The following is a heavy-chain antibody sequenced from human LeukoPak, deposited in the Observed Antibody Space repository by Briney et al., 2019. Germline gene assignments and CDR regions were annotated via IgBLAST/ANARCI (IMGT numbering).Heavy chain of an antibody. Sequence: PGGSLRLSCAASGFTFSSYSMNWVRQAPGKGLEWVSSISSSSSYIYYADSVKGRFTISRDNAKNSLYLQMNSLRAEDTAVYYCARITILEEGYYVADYWGQGTLVTVSS. CDR3: ARITILEEGYYVADY. J-gene: IGHJ4*02. D-gene: IGHD3-10*02. CDR2: ISSSSSYI. V-gene: IGHV3-21*01. CDR1: GFTFSSYS.